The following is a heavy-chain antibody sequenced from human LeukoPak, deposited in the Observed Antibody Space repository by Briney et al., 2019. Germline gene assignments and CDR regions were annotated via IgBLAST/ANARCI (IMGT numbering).Heavy chain of an antibody. D-gene: IGHD3-10*01. Sequence: PSETLSLTCAVYGGSFSGYYWSWIRQPPGKVLEWIGCIYYSGSTNYNPSLKSRVTISVDTSKNQFSLKLSSVTAADTAVYYCARGSAYYYGSGRQNWFDPWGQGTLVTVSS. CDR1: GGSFSGYY. V-gene: IGHV4-59*01. J-gene: IGHJ5*02. CDR3: ARGSAYYYGSGRQNWFDP. CDR2: IYYSGST.